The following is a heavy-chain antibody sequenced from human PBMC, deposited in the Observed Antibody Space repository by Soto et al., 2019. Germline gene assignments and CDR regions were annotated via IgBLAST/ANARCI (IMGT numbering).Heavy chain of an antibody. CDR1: GFAFNSYS. J-gene: IGHJ2*01. D-gene: IGHD3-16*01. Sequence: EVQLVESGGGLVKPGGSLRLSCAASGFAFNSYSMNWVRQAPGKGLEWVSSISSGSTYIYYADSMKGRLTISRDNAKNSLYLQMNSLRAEDTAVYYCARHRGRSFWYFDLWGRGTLVTVSS. CDR2: ISSGSTYI. CDR3: ARHRGRSFWYFDL. V-gene: IGHV3-21*01.